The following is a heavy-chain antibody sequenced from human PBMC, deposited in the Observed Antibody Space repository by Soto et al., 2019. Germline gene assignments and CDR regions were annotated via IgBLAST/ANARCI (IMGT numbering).Heavy chain of an antibody. D-gene: IGHD2-15*01. V-gene: IGHV1-3*05. J-gene: IGHJ4*02. CDR2: INPGNGNT. CDR3: ATGEIVVGDY. CDR1: GYTFTSYA. Sequence: QVQLVQSGAEEKKPGASVKVSCKASGYTFTSYAMHGVRQAPGQRLEWMGWINPGNGNTKFSQKFQNRVTITRDTYGSTAYMELSSLRSKETVLYYCATGEIVVGDYWGQGTLVTVSS.